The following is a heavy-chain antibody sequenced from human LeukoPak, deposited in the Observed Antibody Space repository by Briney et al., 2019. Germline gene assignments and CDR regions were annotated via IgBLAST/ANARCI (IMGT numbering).Heavy chain of an antibody. Sequence: SVRVSYEASGGTFNRYDISGVRQAPGQGGEWMGGIIPIFGTAKYTQKFQGRLTITANKSTATAYMELSSLRSEDTSVYYCATPPLTTPEIHYYYYGIDVWGKGTTVTVSS. J-gene: IGHJ6*04. CDR3: ATPPLTTPEIHYYYYGIDV. V-gene: IGHV1-69*06. CDR1: GGTFNRYD. CDR2: IIPIFGTA. D-gene: IGHD3-3*01.